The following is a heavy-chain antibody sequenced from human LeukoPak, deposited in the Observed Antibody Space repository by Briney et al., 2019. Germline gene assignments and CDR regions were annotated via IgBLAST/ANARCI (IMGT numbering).Heavy chain of an antibody. V-gene: IGHV1-2*04. J-gene: IGHJ6*03. Sequence: ASLKVSCKASGYTFTGYYMYWVRQAPGQGREWVGWINPNSGGTNYVQKFQGWVTITTDESTSTAYMELSSLRSEDTAVYYCARVYSGYDPQRTNYYYYLDVWGKGTTVTVSS. CDR1: GYTFTGYY. CDR3: ARVYSGYDPQRTNYYYYLDV. CDR2: INPNSGGT. D-gene: IGHD5-12*01.